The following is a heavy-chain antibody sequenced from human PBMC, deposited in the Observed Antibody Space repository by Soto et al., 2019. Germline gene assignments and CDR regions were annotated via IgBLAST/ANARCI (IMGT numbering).Heavy chain of an antibody. Sequence: SETLSLTCTVSGGSISSGGYYWSWIRQHPGKGLEWIGYIYYSGSTYYNPSLKSRVTISVDTSKNQFSLKLSSVTAADTAVYYCARGDYYDSSGYLDYWGQGTLVTVS. J-gene: IGHJ4*02. CDR2: IYYSGST. CDR1: GGSISSGGYY. D-gene: IGHD3-22*01. V-gene: IGHV4-31*03. CDR3: ARGDYYDSSGYLDY.